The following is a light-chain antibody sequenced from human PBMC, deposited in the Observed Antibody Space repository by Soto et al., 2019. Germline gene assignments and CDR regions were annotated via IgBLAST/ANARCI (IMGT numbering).Light chain of an antibody. CDR2: DAS. Sequence: EIVLTQSPATLSLSPGERATLSCRASQSVSSYLAWYQQKPGQAPRLLIYDASNRATGIPARFSGSGSGTDFTLTISSLEPEDFALYYCQQYNKWPPLTFGGGTKVEI. CDR3: QQYNKWPPLT. CDR1: QSVSSY. V-gene: IGKV3-11*01. J-gene: IGKJ4*01.